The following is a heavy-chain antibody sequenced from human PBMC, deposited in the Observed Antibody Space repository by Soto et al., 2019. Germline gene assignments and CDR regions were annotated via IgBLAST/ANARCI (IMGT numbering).Heavy chain of an antibody. J-gene: IGHJ4*02. V-gene: IGHV1-2*02. CDR2: INPNSGGA. Sequence: ASVKVSCKASGYTFTGYYMHWVRQAPGQGLEWMGWINPNSGGANYAQKFQGRVTMTRDTSISTAYMELSRLRSDDTAVYYCARHFYGSGKVDYWGQGTLVTVSS. D-gene: IGHD3-10*01. CDR1: GYTFTGYY. CDR3: ARHFYGSGKVDY.